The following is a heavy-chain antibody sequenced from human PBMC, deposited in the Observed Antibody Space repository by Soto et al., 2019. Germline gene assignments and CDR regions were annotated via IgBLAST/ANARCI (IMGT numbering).Heavy chain of an antibody. CDR3: ARDLWGYCGTDCYPLDV. J-gene: IGHJ6*02. Sequence: SETLSLTCTVSGGSISSYYWSWIRQPPGKGLEWIGYMYNTGSAVYNPSFKSRVTISVDTSKNQFSLKLNSVTAADTAVYYCARDLWGYCGTDCYPLDVWGQGTTVTVSS. D-gene: IGHD2-21*02. CDR2: MYNTGSA. V-gene: IGHV4-59*01. CDR1: GGSISSYY.